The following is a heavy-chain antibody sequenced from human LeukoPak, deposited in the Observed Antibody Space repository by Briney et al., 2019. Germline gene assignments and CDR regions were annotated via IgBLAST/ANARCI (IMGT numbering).Heavy chain of an antibody. J-gene: IGHJ4*02. V-gene: IGHV3-74*01. CDR1: GFTFSRYW. Sequence: PGGSLRLSCAASGFTFSRYWMHWFRQAPGKGLVWVSHINSDGSSTSYADSVKGRFTISRDNAKNTLYLQMSGLRAEDTAVYYCARPHSSGWWYFDYWGQGTLVTVSS. D-gene: IGHD6-19*01. CDR2: INSDGSST. CDR3: ARPHSSGWWYFDY.